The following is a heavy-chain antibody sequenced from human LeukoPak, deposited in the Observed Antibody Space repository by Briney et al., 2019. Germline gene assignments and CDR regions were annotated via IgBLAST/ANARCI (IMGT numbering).Heavy chain of an antibody. Sequence: GGSLRLSCAASGFTFSSYAMHWVRQAPGKGLEWVAVISYDGSNKYYADSVKGRFTISRDNSKNTLYLQMSSLRAEDTAVYYCARAPAYYYDSSVGYWGQGTLVTVSS. CDR2: ISYDGSNK. V-gene: IGHV3-30-3*01. J-gene: IGHJ4*02. CDR3: ARAPAYYYDSSVGY. D-gene: IGHD3-22*01. CDR1: GFTFSSYA.